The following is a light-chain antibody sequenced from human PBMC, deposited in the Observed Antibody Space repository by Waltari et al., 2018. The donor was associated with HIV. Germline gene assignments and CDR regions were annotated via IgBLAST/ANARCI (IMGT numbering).Light chain of an antibody. CDR1: QNITTN. CDR3: RQYNNLPLT. V-gene: IGKV3-15*01. CDR2: GAF. J-gene: IGKJ4*01. Sequence: EIVMTQSPATLSVSPGERATLSCRASQNITTNLAWYQQKPGQAPRLLIYGAFTRATGIPATFSGSGSGTEFTLTISSLQSEDFALYYCRQYNNLPLTFGGGTKVEIK.